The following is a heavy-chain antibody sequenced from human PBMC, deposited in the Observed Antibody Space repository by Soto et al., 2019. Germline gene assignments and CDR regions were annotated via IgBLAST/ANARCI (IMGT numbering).Heavy chain of an antibody. J-gene: IGHJ4*02. CDR1: GFTFRSYA. D-gene: IGHD6-19*01. CDR2: ISGSGGST. CDR3: AKGAPGYSSGWYGY. Sequence: LRGALRLSCSASGFTFRSYAMSWVRKARGKGLEWVSAISGSGGSTYYADSVKGRFTISRDNSKNTLYLQMNSLRAEDTAVYYCAKGAPGYSSGWYGYWGQGNLVTVSS. V-gene: IGHV3-23*01.